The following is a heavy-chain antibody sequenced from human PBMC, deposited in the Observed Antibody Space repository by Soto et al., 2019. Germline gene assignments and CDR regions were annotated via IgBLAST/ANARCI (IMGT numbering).Heavy chain of an antibody. V-gene: IGHV4-30-2*01. CDR3: ARGVTTVTPFDY. CDR1: VCAISSGGYS. CDR2: IYHSGST. D-gene: IGHD4-17*01. J-gene: IGHJ4*02. Sequence: QLQLQESGSGLVKPSQTLSLTCAVSVCAISSGGYSCNWIRQPPGKGLEWIGYIYHSGSTYYNPSLKSRVTISVDRSKNQFSLKLSSVTAADTAVYYCARGVTTVTPFDYWCQGTLVTVSS.